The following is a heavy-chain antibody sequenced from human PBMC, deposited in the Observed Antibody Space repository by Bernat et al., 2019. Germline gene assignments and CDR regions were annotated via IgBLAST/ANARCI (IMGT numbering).Heavy chain of an antibody. D-gene: IGHD5/OR15-5a*01. V-gene: IGHV3-23*04. CDR2: ISGSGGST. Sequence: VQLVESGGGLVQPGGSLRLSCAASGFTFSSYAMSWVRQAPGKGLEWVSAISGSGGSTYYADSVKGRFTISRDNSKNTLYLQMNSLRAEDTAVYYCAKGLRDDSYYYYYMDVWGKGTTVTVSS. CDR1: GFTFSSYA. CDR3: AKGLRDDSYYYYYMDV. J-gene: IGHJ6*03.